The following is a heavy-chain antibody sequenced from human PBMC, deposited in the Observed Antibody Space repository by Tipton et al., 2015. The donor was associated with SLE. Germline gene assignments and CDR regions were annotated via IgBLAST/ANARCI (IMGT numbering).Heavy chain of an antibody. J-gene: IGHJ4*02. V-gene: IGHV5-51*01. Sequence: QLVQSGGEVKKAGESLKISCKGFGYSFPDYWIGWGRQMPGKGLEWMGIIYPRDSDTRYSPSFKGQVTISVDKSISTAYLQWSSLKASDTAMYYGTKHGDNFRSGYWGQGTLVTVSS. CDR2: IYPRDSDT. D-gene: IGHD5-24*01. CDR3: TKHGDNFRSGY. CDR1: GYSFPDYW.